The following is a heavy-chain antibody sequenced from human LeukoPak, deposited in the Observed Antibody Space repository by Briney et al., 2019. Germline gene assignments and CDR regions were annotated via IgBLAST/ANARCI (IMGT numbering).Heavy chain of an antibody. CDR2: IYSGGST. CDR3: ARDKGLRPGYSSGWYYYGMDV. D-gene: IGHD6-19*01. Sequence: GGSLRLSCAASGFTFSSNYMSWVRQAPGKGLEWVSVIYSGGSTYYADSVKGRFTISRDNSKNTLYLQMNSLRAEDTAVYYCARDKGLRPGYSSGWYYYGMDVWGQGTTVTVSS. J-gene: IGHJ6*02. CDR1: GFTFSSNY. V-gene: IGHV3-53*01.